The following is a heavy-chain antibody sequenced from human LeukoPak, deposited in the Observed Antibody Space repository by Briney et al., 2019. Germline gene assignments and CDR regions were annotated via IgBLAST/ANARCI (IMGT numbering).Heavy chain of an antibody. CDR1: GGSISSYY. CDR3: ARVDDSANLDY. J-gene: IGHJ4*02. D-gene: IGHD3-10*01. CDR2: IYYSGST. V-gene: IGHV4-59*01. Sequence: ASETLSLTCTVSGGSISSYYWSWIRQPPGKGLEWIGYIYYSGSTNYNPSLKSRVTISVDTSKNQFSLKLSSVTAADTAVYYCARVDDSANLDYWGQGTLVTVSS.